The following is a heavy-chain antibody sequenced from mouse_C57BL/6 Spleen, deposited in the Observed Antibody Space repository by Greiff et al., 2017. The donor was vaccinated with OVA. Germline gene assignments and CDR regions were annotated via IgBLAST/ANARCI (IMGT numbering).Heavy chain of an antibody. Sequence: QVQLQQSGPELVKPGASVKISCKASGYAFSSSWMNWVKQRPGKGLEWIGRIYPGDGDTNYNGKFKGKATLTADKSSSTAYMQLSSLTSEDSAVYFCARSYWDHYAMDYWGQGTSVTVSS. D-gene: IGHD4-1*01. CDR2: IYPGDGDT. V-gene: IGHV1-82*01. CDR1: GYAFSSSW. CDR3: ARSYWDHYAMDY. J-gene: IGHJ4*01.